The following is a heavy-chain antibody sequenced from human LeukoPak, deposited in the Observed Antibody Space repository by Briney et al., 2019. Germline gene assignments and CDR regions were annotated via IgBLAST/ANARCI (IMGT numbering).Heavy chain of an antibody. J-gene: IGHJ3*02. CDR1: GGSISSYY. D-gene: IGHD3-3*01. V-gene: IGHV4-4*08. CDR3: ARVLDWDAFDI. CDR2: IYTSGST. Sequence: KSSETLSLTCTVSGGSISSYYWSWIRQPPGKGLEWIGYIYTSGSTNYNPSLKSRVTMSVDTSKNQFSLKLSSVTAADTAVYYCARVLDWDAFDIWGQGTMVTVSS.